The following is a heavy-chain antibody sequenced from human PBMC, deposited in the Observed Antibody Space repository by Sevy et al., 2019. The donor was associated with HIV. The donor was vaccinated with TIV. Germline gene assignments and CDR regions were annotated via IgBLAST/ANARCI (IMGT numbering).Heavy chain of an antibody. CDR2: ICGGDGST. Sequence: GGSLRLSCAASGFRFSSFAMIWVRPAPGKGLEWVSEICGGDGSTYYADSVKGRFTISRDNSKNTVYLQMSSLRAEDTALYYCAKACHSDYFGADTLDIWGQGTMVTVSS. D-gene: IGHD3-22*01. CDR1: GFRFSSFA. V-gene: IGHV3-23*01. CDR3: AKACHSDYFGADTLDI. J-gene: IGHJ3*02.